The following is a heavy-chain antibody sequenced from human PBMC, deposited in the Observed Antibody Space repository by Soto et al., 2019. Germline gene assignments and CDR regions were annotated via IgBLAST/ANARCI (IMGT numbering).Heavy chain of an antibody. CDR1: GFTFSSCA. D-gene: IGHD6-19*01. CDR2: ISYDGSNK. CDR3: ARDLGAVAGTGAFDI. J-gene: IGHJ3*02. V-gene: IGHV3-30-3*01. Sequence: GGSLRLSCAASGFTFSSCAMHWVRQAPGKGLEWVSVISYDGSNKYYADSVKGRFTISRDNSKHTLYLQMNSLRAEDTAVYYCARDLGAVAGTGAFDIGGQGTMVTVSS.